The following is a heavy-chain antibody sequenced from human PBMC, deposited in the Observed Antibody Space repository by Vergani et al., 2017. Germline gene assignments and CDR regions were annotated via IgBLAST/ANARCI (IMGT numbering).Heavy chain of an antibody. J-gene: IGHJ3*02. V-gene: IGHV3-11*01. Sequence: QVQLVESGGGLVKPGGSLRLSCAASGFSFSDHYMTWIRQAPGKGLEWVSYISNSGNTIEYADSVKGRFSLSRDNAKSSLFLQMDSLRAEDTAVYYCARDHRDYNNYPGTVDIWGQGSMVTVSS. CDR1: GFSFSDHY. D-gene: IGHD5-24*01. CDR3: ARDHRDYNNYPGTVDI. CDR2: ISNSGNTI.